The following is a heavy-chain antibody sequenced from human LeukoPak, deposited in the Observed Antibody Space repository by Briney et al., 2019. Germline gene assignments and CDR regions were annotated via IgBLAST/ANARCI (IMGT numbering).Heavy chain of an antibody. CDR3: ARGRVTATYGFDI. CDR1: GYTFTSYF. CDR2: INPTSGST. D-gene: IGHD2-21*02. Sequence: GASVKVSCKASGYTFTSYFIHWVRQAPGEGLEWMGIINPTSGSTRYAQKFQGRVTMTRDTSTSTVYMELSSLRSEDTAVYYCARGRVTATYGFDIGGQGTTVIVSS. V-gene: IGHV1-46*01. J-gene: IGHJ3*02.